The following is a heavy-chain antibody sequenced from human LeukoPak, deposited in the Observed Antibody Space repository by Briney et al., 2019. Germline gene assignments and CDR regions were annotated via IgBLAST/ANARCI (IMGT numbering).Heavy chain of an antibody. J-gene: IGHJ6*03. CDR2: IKQLGSEK. V-gene: IGHV3-7*01. D-gene: IGHD5-24*01. Sequence: PGGSLRLSCAASGCTFSNYWMSWVRQASGKGLEWVANIKQLGSEKYYVDSVKGRFTISRDNANNSLFLQMNTLRAEDTAVFYCHRFCGPKPDMPAINYHFYYYMDVWGKGTTVTVSS. CDR3: HRFCGPKPDMPAINYHFYYYMDV. CDR1: GCTFSNYW.